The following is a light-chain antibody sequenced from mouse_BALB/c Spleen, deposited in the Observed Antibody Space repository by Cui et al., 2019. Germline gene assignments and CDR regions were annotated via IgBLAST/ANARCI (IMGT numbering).Light chain of an antibody. J-gene: IGKJ4*01. V-gene: IGKV4-63*01. CDR1: SIVSY. CDR2: DTS. Sequence: ENVLTQSPAIMSASPGEKVTMTCSAISIVSYMHWYQQKSSTSPKLLIYDTSKLASGVPGRFSGSGSGNSYSLTISSMEAEDVATYYCFQGSGYPLTFGSGTKLEIK. CDR3: FQGSGYPLT.